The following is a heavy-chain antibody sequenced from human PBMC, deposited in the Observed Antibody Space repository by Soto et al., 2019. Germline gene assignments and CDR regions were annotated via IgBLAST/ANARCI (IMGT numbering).Heavy chain of an antibody. CDR3: ARATGRWKVVPIYYFDY. J-gene: IGHJ4*02. CDR2: IWYDGSNK. V-gene: IGHV3-33*01. CDR1: GFTFRSYG. D-gene: IGHD2-15*01. Sequence: GGWLRLSGAAAGFTFRSYGRHWVRQAPGKGLEWVAVIWYDGSNKYYADSVKGRFTISRDNSKNTLYLQMNSLRAEDTAVYYCARATGRWKVVPIYYFDYWGQRPPVPVS.